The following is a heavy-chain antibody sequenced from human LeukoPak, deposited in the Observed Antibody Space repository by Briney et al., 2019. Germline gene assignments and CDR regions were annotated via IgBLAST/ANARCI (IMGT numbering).Heavy chain of an antibody. J-gene: IGHJ4*02. CDR1: GFIFSTYA. D-gene: IGHD6-6*01. Sequence: GGSLRLSCSASGFIFSTYAMHWVRQAPGKGLEYVSAISNNGYITYYADSVKGRFTISRDNSKNTLFLQMSSLRAEDTAVYYCAREYSSSSGRSFDYWGQGTLVTVSS. CDR2: ISNNGYIT. CDR3: AREYSSSSGRSFDY. V-gene: IGHV3-64D*06.